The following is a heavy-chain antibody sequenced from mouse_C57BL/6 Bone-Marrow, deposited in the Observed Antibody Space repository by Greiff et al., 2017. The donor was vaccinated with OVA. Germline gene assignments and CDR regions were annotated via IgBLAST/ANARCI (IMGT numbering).Heavy chain of an antibody. CDR1: GYTFTSYW. Sequence: VQLQQSGTVLARPGASVKMSCKTSGYTFTSYWMHWVKQRPGQGLEWIGAIYPGNSDTSYNQKFKGKAQLTAVTSASTAYMELSSLTNEDSADSYCTRSGNYDSCSYINYAMDYWGQGTSVTVSS. CDR2: IYPGNSDT. V-gene: IGHV1-5*01. CDR3: TRSGNYDSCSYINYAMDY. J-gene: IGHJ4*01. D-gene: IGHD1-1*01.